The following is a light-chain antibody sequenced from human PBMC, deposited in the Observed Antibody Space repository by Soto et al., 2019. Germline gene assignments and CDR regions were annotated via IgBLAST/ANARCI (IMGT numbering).Light chain of an antibody. CDR1: QSVTSNY. CDR2: AAS. Sequence: EIVLTQSPATLSLSPGERATLSCRASQSVTSNYLAWYQQKPDQAPRLIIYAASSSTTVIPDRISGGGSGTYFTITSNILEYEDFAVYYCQHYGNSPWTFGQGTKVEIK. CDR3: QHYGNSPWT. J-gene: IGKJ1*01. V-gene: IGKV3-20*01.